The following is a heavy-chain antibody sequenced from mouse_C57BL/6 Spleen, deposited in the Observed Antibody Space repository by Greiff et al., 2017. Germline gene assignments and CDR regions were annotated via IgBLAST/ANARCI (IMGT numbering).Heavy chain of an antibody. J-gene: IGHJ3*01. CDR2: ISYDGSN. CDR3: ARKDYDDVFAY. CDR1: GYSITSGYY. D-gene: IGHD2-4*01. V-gene: IGHV3-6*01. Sequence: EVQRVESGPGLVKPSQSLSLTCSVTGYSITSGYYWNWIRQFPGNKLEWMGYISYDGSNIYKPSLKNRISITRDTSKNQFFLKLNSVTTEDTATYYCARKDYDDVFAYWGQGTLVTVSA.